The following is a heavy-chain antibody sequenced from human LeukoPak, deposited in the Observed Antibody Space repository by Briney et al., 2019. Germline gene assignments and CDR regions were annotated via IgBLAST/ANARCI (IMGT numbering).Heavy chain of an antibody. CDR1: GVTVSSDA. D-gene: IGHD6-13*01. Sequence: PIRSWAASGVTVSSDAMSWGRHAQRKGLEWVSAISGSGGSTYYADSVKGRFTISRDNSKNTLYLQMNSLRAEDTAVYYCAKNRQQQSYHLFDYWGQGTLVTVSS. J-gene: IGHJ4*02. V-gene: IGHV3-23*01. CDR2: ISGSGGST. CDR3: AKNRQQQSYHLFDY.